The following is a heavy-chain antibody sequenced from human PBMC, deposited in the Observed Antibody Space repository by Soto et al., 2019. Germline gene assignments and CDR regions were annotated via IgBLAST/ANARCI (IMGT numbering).Heavy chain of an antibody. V-gene: IGHV4-34*01. CDR2: INHSGST. CDR1: GGSFSGYY. Sequence: PSVTMSLTCAVNGGSFSGYYWSWIRQPPGKGLKWIGEINHSGSTNYNPSLKSRVTISVDTSKNQFSLKLSSVTAADTAVYYCARGRRPSVLLSGSYSEFDPWGQGTLVTISS. D-gene: IGHD1-26*01. J-gene: IGHJ5*02. CDR3: ARGRRPSVLLSGSYSEFDP.